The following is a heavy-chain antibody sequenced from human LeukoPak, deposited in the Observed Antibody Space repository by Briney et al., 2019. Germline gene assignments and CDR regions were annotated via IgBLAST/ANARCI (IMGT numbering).Heavy chain of an antibody. V-gene: IGHV3-23*01. CDR1: GFSFSSYA. CDR2: ISGSGGST. CDR3: AKETGQSLFNY. Sequence: GGSLRLSCAASGFSFSSYAMSWARQAPGKGLEWVSAISGSGGSTYYADSVKGRFTISRDNSKNTLYLQMNSLRAEDTAVYYCAKETGQSLFNYWGQGTLVTVSS. D-gene: IGHD1-1*01. J-gene: IGHJ4*02.